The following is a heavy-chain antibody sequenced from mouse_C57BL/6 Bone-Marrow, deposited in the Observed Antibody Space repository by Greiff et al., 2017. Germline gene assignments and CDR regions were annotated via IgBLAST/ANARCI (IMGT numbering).Heavy chain of an antibody. J-gene: IGHJ1*03. D-gene: IGHD2-4*01. CDR1: GYTFTDYY. V-gene: IGHV1-26*01. CDR3: ARERSTMITIWCFDV. Sequence: VQLQQSGPELVKPGASVKISCKASGYTFTDYYMHWVKQRPGQSLEWIGDINPNNGGTSYNQKFKGKATLTVDKSSSPAYMELRSLTSENSPVYDCARERSTMITIWCFDVWGTGTTVTVSS. CDR2: INPNNGGT.